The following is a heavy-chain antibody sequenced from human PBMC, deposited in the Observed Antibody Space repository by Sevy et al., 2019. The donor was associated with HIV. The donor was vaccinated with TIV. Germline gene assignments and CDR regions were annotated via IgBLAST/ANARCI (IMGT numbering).Heavy chain of an antibody. D-gene: IGHD6-13*01. V-gene: IGHV1-18*01. Sequence: ASVKVSCKASGYTFTRYGISWVRQAPGQGLQWMGWISAYNGNIDYAQELQGRVTMTTDTSTSTAYMELRSLRSDDTAVYYCARRFWAAGAFDAFDIWGQGTMVTVS. CDR1: GYTFTRYG. J-gene: IGHJ3*02. CDR2: ISAYNGNI. CDR3: ARRFWAAGAFDAFDI.